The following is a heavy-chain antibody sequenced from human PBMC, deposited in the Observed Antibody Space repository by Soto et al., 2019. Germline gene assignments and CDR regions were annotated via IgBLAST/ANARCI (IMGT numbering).Heavy chain of an antibody. J-gene: IGHJ4*02. CDR1: GGTFSSYA. CDR2: IIPIFGTA. Sequence: SVKVSCKASGGTFSSYAISWVRQAAGQGLEWMGGIIPIFGTANYAQKFQGRVTITADESTSTAYMELSSLRSEDTAVYYCARDRFEDNWNDVYFDYWGQGTLVTVSS. V-gene: IGHV1-69*13. CDR3: ARDRFEDNWNDVYFDY. D-gene: IGHD1-20*01.